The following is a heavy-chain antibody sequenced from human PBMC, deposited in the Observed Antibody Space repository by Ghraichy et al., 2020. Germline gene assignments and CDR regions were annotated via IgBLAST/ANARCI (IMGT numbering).Heavy chain of an antibody. CDR2: INHSGST. V-gene: IGHV4-34*01. J-gene: IGHJ6*02. CDR1: GGSFSGYY. D-gene: IGHD2-2*01. CDR3: ASGPGVPAARYYYYYYGMDV. Sequence: SETLSLTCAVYGGSFSGYYWSWIRQPPGKGLEWIGEINHSGSTNYNPSLKSRVTISVDTSKNQFSLKLSSVTAADTAVYYCASGPGVPAARYYYYYYGMDVWGQGTTVTVSS.